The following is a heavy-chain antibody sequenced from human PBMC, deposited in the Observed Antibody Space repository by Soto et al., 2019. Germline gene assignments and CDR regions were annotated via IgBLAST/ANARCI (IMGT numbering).Heavy chain of an antibody. V-gene: IGHV3-33*01. CDR1: GFTFSSYG. CDR2: IWYDGSNK. D-gene: IGHD3-9*01. Sequence: GGSLRLSCAASGFTFSSYGMHWVRQAPGKGLEWVAVIWYDGSNKYYADSVKGRFTISRDNSKNTLYLQMNSLRAEDTAVYYCARDRPATLRYGGYGMDVWGQGTTVTVSS. CDR3: ARDRPATLRYGGYGMDV. J-gene: IGHJ6*02.